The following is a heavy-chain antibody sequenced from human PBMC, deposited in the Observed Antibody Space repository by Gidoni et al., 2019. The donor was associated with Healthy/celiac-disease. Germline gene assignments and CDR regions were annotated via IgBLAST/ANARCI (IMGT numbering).Heavy chain of an antibody. CDR3: ARVEGFSGNYDSSGYYY. V-gene: IGHV3-30-3*01. D-gene: IGHD3-22*01. Sequence: QVQLVESGGGVVQPGRSLRLSCAASGFTFSSYAMHWVRQAPGKGLEWVAVISYDGSNKYYADSVKGRFTISRDNSKNTLYLQMNSLRAEDTAVYYCARVEGFSGNYDSSGYYYWGQGTLVTVSS. J-gene: IGHJ4*02. CDR2: ISYDGSNK. CDR1: GFTFSSYA.